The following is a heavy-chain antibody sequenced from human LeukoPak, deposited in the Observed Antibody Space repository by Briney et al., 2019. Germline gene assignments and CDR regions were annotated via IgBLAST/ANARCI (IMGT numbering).Heavy chain of an antibody. CDR2: IHQSGNT. CDR1: DGSFSGYY. D-gene: IGHD3-22*01. Sequence: SETLSLTCAVYDGSFSGYYWNWIRQPPGKGLEWIGGIHQSGNTNYNPSLKSRLTISVDTSKNQFSLQLNSVTPEDTAVYYCARDSGGYYSPYFDYWGEGTLVTVSS. J-gene: IGHJ4*02. V-gene: IGHV4-34*01. CDR3: ARDSGGYYSPYFDY.